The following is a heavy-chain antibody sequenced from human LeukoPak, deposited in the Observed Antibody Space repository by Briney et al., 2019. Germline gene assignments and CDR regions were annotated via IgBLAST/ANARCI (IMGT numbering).Heavy chain of an antibody. Sequence: GGSLRLSCAASGFTFSDYYMSWIRQAPGKGLEWVSYISSSGSTIYYADSVKGRFTISRDNAKNSLYLHMNSLRGDDTAVYYCAREGYGDYVALDYWGQGTLVTVSS. CDR3: AREGYGDYVALDY. CDR2: ISSSGSTI. V-gene: IGHV3-11*04. J-gene: IGHJ4*02. CDR1: GFTFSDYY. D-gene: IGHD4-17*01.